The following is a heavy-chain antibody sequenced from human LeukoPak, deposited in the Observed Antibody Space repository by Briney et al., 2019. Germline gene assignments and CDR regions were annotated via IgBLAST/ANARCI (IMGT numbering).Heavy chain of an antibody. CDR3: SRGGANDL. J-gene: IGHJ5*02. CDR1: GGSITSDY. Sequence: PSETLSLTCTVVGGSITSDYWSWIRQPAGKGLEWIGRIFTSGSTAYNPPLKSRVTMSLDTSKNQFFLKLSSVTAADTAAYFCSRGGANDLWGQGTLVTVSS. V-gene: IGHV4-4*07. CDR2: IFTSGST. D-gene: IGHD4/OR15-4a*01.